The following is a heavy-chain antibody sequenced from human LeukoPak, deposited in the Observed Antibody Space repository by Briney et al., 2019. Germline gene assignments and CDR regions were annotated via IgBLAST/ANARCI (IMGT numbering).Heavy chain of an antibody. Sequence: ASVRVSCKASGYTFTSYGISWVRQAPGQGLEWMGWISAYNGNTNYAQKLQGRVTMTTDTSTSTAYMELRSLRSDDTAVYYCARDRGPASGGSVDYWGQGTLVTVSS. CDR3: ARDRGPASGGSVDY. CDR1: GYTFTSYG. D-gene: IGHD2-15*01. CDR2: ISAYNGNT. V-gene: IGHV1-18*01. J-gene: IGHJ4*02.